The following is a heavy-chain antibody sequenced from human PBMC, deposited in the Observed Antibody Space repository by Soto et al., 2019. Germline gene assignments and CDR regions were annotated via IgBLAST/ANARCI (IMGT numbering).Heavy chain of an antibody. J-gene: IGHJ5*02. Sequence: ASVKVSCKASGGTFSSYAISWLRQSPGQGLEWMGGIIPIFGTANYAQKFQGRVTITADKSTSTAYMELSSLRSEDTAVYYCACYYDSSGYPITYNWFDPWGQGTLVTVSS. CDR1: GGTFSSYA. D-gene: IGHD3-22*01. CDR3: ACYYDSSGYPITYNWFDP. V-gene: IGHV1-69*06. CDR2: IIPIFGTA.